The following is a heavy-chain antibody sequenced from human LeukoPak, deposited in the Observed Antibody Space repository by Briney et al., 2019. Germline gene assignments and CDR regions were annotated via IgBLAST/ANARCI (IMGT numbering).Heavy chain of an antibody. CDR3: ARDPVLLWFGEDNHYFDY. D-gene: IGHD3-10*01. Sequence: SETLSLTCTVSGGSISSSSYYWSWIRQPAGKGLEWIGRIYTSGSTNYNPSLKSRVTISVDTSKNQFSLKLSSVTAADTAVYCCARDPVLLWFGEDNHYFDYWGQGTLVTVSS. CDR1: GGSISSSSYY. J-gene: IGHJ4*02. V-gene: IGHV4-61*02. CDR2: IYTSGST.